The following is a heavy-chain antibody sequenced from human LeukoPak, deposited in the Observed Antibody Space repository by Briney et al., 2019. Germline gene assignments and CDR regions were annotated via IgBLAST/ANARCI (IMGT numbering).Heavy chain of an antibody. Sequence: GGSLRLSCEASVFVLSSYVMHWVRQTPAKELEWVAVIWHDGSNKHYRDPVKGRFTITRDNSLNILFLQMDSLRADDTAVYYCARIIINSGYSYGIDFWGQGTLVTVSS. J-gene: IGHJ4*02. V-gene: IGHV3-33*01. CDR2: IWHDGSNK. D-gene: IGHD5-18*01. CDR3: ARIIINSGYSYGIDF. CDR1: VFVLSSYV.